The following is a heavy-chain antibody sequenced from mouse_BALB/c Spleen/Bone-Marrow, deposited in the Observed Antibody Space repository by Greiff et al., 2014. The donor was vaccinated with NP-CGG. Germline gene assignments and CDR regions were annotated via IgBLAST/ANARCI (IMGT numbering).Heavy chain of an antibody. CDR1: GFNIKDTY. J-gene: IGHJ3*01. CDR2: IDPANGNT. Sequence: VQLQQSGAELVKPGASVKLSCTASGFNIKDTYMHWVKQRPEQGLEWIGRIDPANGNTKYDPKFQGKATITADTSSNTAYLQLSSLTSEDTAVYYCAIITTGGWFAYWGQGTLVTVSA. D-gene: IGHD1-1*01. CDR3: AIITTGGWFAY. V-gene: IGHV14-3*02.